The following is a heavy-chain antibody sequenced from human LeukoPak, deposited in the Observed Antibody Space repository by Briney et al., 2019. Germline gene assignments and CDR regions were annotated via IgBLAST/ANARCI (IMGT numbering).Heavy chain of an antibody. J-gene: IGHJ3*02. CDR3: ARDGAYYYDSSGYYKPGAFDI. CDR2: ISYDGSNK. D-gene: IGHD3-22*01. Sequence: GGSLRLSCAASGFTFSSYAMHWVRQAPGKGLEWVAVISYDGSNKYYADSVKGRFTISRDNSKNTLDLQMNILRAEDTAVYYCARDGAYYYDSSGYYKPGAFDIWGQGTMVTVSS. CDR1: GFTFSSYA. V-gene: IGHV3-30-3*01.